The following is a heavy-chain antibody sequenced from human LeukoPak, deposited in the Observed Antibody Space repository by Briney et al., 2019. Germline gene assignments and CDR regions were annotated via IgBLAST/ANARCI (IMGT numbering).Heavy chain of an antibody. V-gene: IGHV3-23*01. CDR3: AKDLLLWFGAPRVGAFDI. D-gene: IGHD3-10*01. CDR2: ISGSGGST. Sequence: PGGSLRLSCAASGFTYSSYAMSWVRQAPGKGLEWVSAISGSGGSTYYADSVKGRFTISRDNSKNTLYLQMNSLRAEDTAVYYCAKDLLLWFGAPRVGAFDIWGQGTMVTLSS. J-gene: IGHJ3*02. CDR1: GFTYSSYA.